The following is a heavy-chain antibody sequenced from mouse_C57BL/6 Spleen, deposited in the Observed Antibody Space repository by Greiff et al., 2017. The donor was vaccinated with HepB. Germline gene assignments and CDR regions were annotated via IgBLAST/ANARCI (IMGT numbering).Heavy chain of an antibody. Sequence: EVKLMESGGDLVKPGGSPKLSCAASGFTFSSYGMSWVRQTPDKRLEWVATISSGGSYTYYPDSVKGRFTISRDNAKNTLYLQMSSLKSEDTAMYYCARQDYYGSRDYFDYWGQGTTLTVSS. CDR2: ISSGGSYT. D-gene: IGHD1-1*01. CDR3: ARQDYYGSRDYFDY. CDR1: GFTFSSYG. V-gene: IGHV5-6*01. J-gene: IGHJ2*01.